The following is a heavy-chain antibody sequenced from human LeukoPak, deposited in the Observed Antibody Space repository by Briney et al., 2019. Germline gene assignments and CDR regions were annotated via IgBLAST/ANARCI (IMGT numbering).Heavy chain of an antibody. CDR3: AREWTGSDYYYYGMDV. CDR1: GGSISSGGYY. Sequence: SQTLSLTCTVSGGSISSGGYYWSWIRQHPGKGLEWIGYIYYSGSTYYNPSLKSRVTISVDTSKNQFSLKLSSVTAAGTAVYYCAREWTGSDYYYYGMDVWGQGTTVTVSS. V-gene: IGHV4-31*03. D-gene: IGHD1-14*01. J-gene: IGHJ6*02. CDR2: IYYSGST.